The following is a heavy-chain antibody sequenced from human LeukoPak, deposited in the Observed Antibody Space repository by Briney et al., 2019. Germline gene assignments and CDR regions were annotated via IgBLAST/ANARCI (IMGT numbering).Heavy chain of an antibody. CDR3: AREYSSSSGRAFDI. J-gene: IGHJ3*02. CDR1: GFSLNTYS. CDR2: ITSSRSTI. Sequence: GGSLRLSCAASGFSLNTYSMNWVRQAPGKGLEWMSSITSSRSTIYYADSVQGRFTISRDNAENSLYLQMNSLRADDTAVYYCAREYSSSSGRAFDIWGQGTMVTVSS. V-gene: IGHV3-48*01. D-gene: IGHD6-6*01.